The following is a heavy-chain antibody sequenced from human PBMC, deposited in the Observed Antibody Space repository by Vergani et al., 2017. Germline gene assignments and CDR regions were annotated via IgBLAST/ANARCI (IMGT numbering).Heavy chain of an antibody. Sequence: QVQLVQSGAEVKKPGASVKVSCKASGYTFTGYYMHWVRQAPGQGLEWMGWINPNSGGTNYAQKFQGRVTMTRDTSISTAYMELGRLRSDDTAVYYCASNNSTTKTTRHYYYYGMHGWGQGTTVTGSS. V-gene: IGHV1-2*02. D-gene: IGHD2/OR15-2a*01. CDR3: ASNNSTTKTTRHYYYYGMHG. CDR1: GYTFTGYY. CDR2: INPNSGGT. J-gene: IGHJ6*02.